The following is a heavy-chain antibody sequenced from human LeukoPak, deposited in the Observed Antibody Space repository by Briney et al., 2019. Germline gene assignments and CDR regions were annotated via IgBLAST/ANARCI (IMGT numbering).Heavy chain of an antibody. V-gene: IGHV1-2*02. CDR3: ARDSRYCSSTSCYEVDYGMDV. Sequence: ASVKVSCKASGYTFTGYYMHWVRQAPGQGLEWMGWINPNSGGTNYAQKFQGRVTMTRDTSISTAYMELSRLRSDDTAVYYCARDSRYCSSTSCYEVDYGMDVWGQGTTVPVSS. CDR1: GYTFTGYY. CDR2: INPNSGGT. D-gene: IGHD2-2*01. J-gene: IGHJ6*02.